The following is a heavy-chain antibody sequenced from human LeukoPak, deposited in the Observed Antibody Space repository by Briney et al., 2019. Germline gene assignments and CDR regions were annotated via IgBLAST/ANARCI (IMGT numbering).Heavy chain of an antibody. Sequence: SVNVSFKSSGGPFSIYAISWVRQPPGQGLEWMGGIIPIFGTANYAQKFQGRVTITADESTSTAYMELSSLRSEDTAVYYCARVLDFWSGYYYYYGMDVWGQGTTVTVSS. D-gene: IGHD3-3*01. CDR1: GGPFSIYA. CDR3: ARVLDFWSGYYYYYGMDV. CDR2: IIPIFGTA. V-gene: IGHV1-69*13. J-gene: IGHJ6*02.